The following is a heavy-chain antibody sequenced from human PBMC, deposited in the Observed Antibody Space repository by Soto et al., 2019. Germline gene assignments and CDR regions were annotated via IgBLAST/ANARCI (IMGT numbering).Heavy chain of an antibody. D-gene: IGHD6-13*01. CDR3: ARDFMRSGAAAGTFWFDP. Sequence: PGGSLRLSCAASGFTFSSYSMNWVRQAPGKGLEWVSYISSSSSTIYYADSVKGRFTISRDNAKNSLYLQMNSLRDEDTAVYYCARDFMRSGAAAGTFWFDPGGQGPLVPVSS. V-gene: IGHV3-48*02. CDR2: ISSSSSTI. J-gene: IGHJ5*02. CDR1: GFTFSSYS.